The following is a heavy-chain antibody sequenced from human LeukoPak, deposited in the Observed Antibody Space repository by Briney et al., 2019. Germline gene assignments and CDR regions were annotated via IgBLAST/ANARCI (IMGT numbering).Heavy chain of an antibody. CDR3: ARGGNYYYYHGMDV. D-gene: IGHD4-23*01. J-gene: IGHJ6*02. CDR2: INHSGST. V-gene: IGHV4-34*01. Sequence: SETLSLTCAVYGGSFSGYYWSWIRQPPGKGLEWIGEINHSGSTNYNPSLKSRVTISVDTSKNQFSLKLSSVTAADTAVYYCARGGNYYYYHGMDVWGQGTTVTVSS. CDR1: GGSFSGYY.